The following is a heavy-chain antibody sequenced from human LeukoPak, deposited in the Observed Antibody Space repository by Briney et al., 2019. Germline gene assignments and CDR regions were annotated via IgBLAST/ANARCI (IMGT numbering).Heavy chain of an antibody. V-gene: IGHV4-39*07. J-gene: IGHJ4*02. CDR1: GGSISSYY. D-gene: IGHD6-19*01. Sequence: SETLSLTCTVSGGSISSYYWGWIRQPPGKGLEWIGSIYYSGSTYYNPSLKSRVTISVDTSKNQFSLKLSSVTAADTAVYYCARDHSSGWRGPYWGQGTLVTVSS. CDR3: ARDHSSGWRGPY. CDR2: IYYSGST.